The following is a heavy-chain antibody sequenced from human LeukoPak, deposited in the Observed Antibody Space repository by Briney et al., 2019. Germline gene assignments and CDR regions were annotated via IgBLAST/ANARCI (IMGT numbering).Heavy chain of an antibody. CDR3: ARDSLRFRYDDGIGPF. J-gene: IGHJ4*02. CDR1: GFTFSVYS. D-gene: IGHD5/OR15-5a*01. Sequence: PGGSLRLSCATSGFTFSVYSINWVRQAPGKGLEWVSSISSSSSYIYYADSVKGRFTTSRDNAKNSLYLQMNSLRAEDTAVYYCARDSLRFRYDDGIGPFWGQGTLVTVSS. V-gene: IGHV3-21*01. CDR2: ISSSSSYI.